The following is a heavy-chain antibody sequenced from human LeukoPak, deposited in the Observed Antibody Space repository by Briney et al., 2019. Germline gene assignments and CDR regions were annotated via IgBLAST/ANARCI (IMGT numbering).Heavy chain of an antibody. CDR3: ARIRQFVPTIDY. CDR2: INHSGST. J-gene: IGHJ4*02. D-gene: IGHD4/OR15-4a*01. Sequence: SETLSLTCAVYGGSFSGYYWSWIPQPPGKGLEWIGEINHSGSTNYNPSLKSRVTISVDTSKNQFSLKLSSVTAADTAVYYCARIRQFVPTIDYWGQGTLVTVSS. CDR1: GGSFSGYY. V-gene: IGHV4-34*01.